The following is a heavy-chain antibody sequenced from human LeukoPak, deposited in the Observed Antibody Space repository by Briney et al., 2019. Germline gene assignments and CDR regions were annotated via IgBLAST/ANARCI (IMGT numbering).Heavy chain of an antibody. J-gene: IGHJ5*02. CDR1: GGSISSSSYY. D-gene: IGHD3-3*01. CDR3: ARQLIAERFLEWSRPQSGGYWFDP. Sequence: SETLSLTCTVSGGSISSSSYYWGWIRQPPGKGLEWIGSIYYSGSTYYNPSLKSRVTISVDTSKNQFSLKLSSVTAADTAVYYCARQLIAERFLEWSRPQSGGYWFDPWGQGTLVTVSS. V-gene: IGHV4-39*01. CDR2: IYYSGST.